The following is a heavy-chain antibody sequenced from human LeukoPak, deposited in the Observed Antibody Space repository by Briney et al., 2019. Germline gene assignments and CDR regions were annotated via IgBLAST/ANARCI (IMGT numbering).Heavy chain of an antibody. D-gene: IGHD5-12*01. J-gene: IGHJ4*02. CDR3: ARLVATDD. V-gene: IGHV3-21*01. CDR1: GFTFSSYS. CDR2: ISRTSSCI. Sequence: NTGGSLRLSCAASGFTFSSYSMNWVRQAPGKGLERVSSISRTSSCIYYADSVKGRFTISRDNVKNSLFLQMSSLRVDDTAVYYCARLVATDDWGQGTLVTVPS.